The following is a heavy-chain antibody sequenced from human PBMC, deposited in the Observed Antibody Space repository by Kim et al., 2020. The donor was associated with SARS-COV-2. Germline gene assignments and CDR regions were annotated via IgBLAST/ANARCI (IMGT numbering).Heavy chain of an antibody. V-gene: IGHV1-18*01. J-gene: IGHJ4*02. CDR2: YNNNT. Sequence: YNNNTNYAQKFQGRVTLTTDTSTRTTYMELRSLRSDDTAIYYCARTMSLDYWGQGTLVTVSS. CDR3: ARTMSLDY.